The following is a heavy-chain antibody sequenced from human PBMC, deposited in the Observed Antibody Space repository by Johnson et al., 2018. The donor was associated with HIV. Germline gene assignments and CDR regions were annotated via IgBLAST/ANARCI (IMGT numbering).Heavy chain of an antibody. CDR3: ARGLHTGYCSGGSCYGARAFDI. D-gene: IGHD2-15*01. J-gene: IGHJ3*02. V-gene: IGHV3-74*02. CDR1: GFTFTSYT. CDR2: INSDGSST. Sequence: EQLVESGGGLVQPGGSLRLSCAASGFTFTSYTVSWVRQAPGKGLVWVSRINSDGSSTSYADSVKGRFTISRDNAKNTLYLQMNSLRAEDTAVYYCARGLHTGYCSGGSCYGARAFDIWGQGTMVTVSS.